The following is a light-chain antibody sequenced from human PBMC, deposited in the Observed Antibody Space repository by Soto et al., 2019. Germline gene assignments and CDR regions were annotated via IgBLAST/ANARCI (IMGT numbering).Light chain of an antibody. CDR3: CSSTANNTVV. CDR2: EVS. J-gene: IGLJ2*01. Sequence: QSALTQPASVSASSGQSITISCTGTGSDVGAYKYVSWYQQHPGKAPKFLIYEVSYRPSGVSSRFSGSKSGDTAFLSIIGLQHEDEADYYYCSSTANNTVVFGGGTKLTVL. CDR1: GSDVGAYKY. V-gene: IGLV2-14*01.